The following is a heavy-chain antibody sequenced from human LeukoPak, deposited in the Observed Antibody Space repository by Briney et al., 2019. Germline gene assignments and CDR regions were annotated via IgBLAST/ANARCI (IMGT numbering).Heavy chain of an antibody. CDR2: ISHSGST. J-gene: IGHJ4*02. Sequence: HPSETLSLTCAVSGGSISSTNWWSWVRQPPGKGLEWIGEISHSGSTNYNPSLKSRLTMSIDKSKNQFSLRLTSVTAADTAVYYCAREAYYGSGSYYKLDSVALYFDYWGQGTLVTVSS. CDR1: GGSISSTNW. CDR3: AREAYYGSGSYYKLDSVALYFDY. D-gene: IGHD3-10*01. V-gene: IGHV4-4*02.